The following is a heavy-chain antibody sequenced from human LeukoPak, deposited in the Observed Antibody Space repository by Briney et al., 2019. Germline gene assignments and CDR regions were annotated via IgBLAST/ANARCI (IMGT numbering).Heavy chain of an antibody. J-gene: IGHJ6*03. D-gene: IGHD3-9*01. Sequence: ASVKVSCKASGYSFTSYGISWVRQAPGQGLEWMGWISAYNGNTHYEQKLQGRFTMTTDTSTSTAYMELRSLRSDDTAVYYCARDRYDILTGYYPYYYYYYMDVWGKGTTVTVSS. CDR2: ISAYNGNT. CDR1: GYSFTSYG. CDR3: ARDRYDILTGYYPYYYYYYMDV. V-gene: IGHV1-18*01.